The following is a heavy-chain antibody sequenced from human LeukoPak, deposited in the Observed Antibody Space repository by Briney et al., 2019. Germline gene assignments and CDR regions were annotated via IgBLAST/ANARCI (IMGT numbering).Heavy chain of an antibody. D-gene: IGHD1-26*01. V-gene: IGHV3-74*01. CDR1: GFTFSSYW. CDR2: INSDGSST. J-gene: IGHJ4*02. Sequence: GGSLRLSCAASGFTFSSYWMHWVRQAPGKGLVWVSRINSDGSSTSYADSVKGRFTISRDNAKNTLYLQMNSLRAEDTAVYYCAKVFMPGISIAGAKYYFDWWGQGTLVIVSS. CDR3: AKVFMPGISIAGAKYYFDW.